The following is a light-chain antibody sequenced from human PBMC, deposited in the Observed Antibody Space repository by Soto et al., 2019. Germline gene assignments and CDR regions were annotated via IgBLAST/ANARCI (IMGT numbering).Light chain of an antibody. Sequence: QSVLSQPPSASGTPGQRVTISCSGSTSNLGSYTVNWYQQHPGKVPKLIIYKVDNRPSGISDRFSASKSGNTASLTISGLQAEDEAHYYCSSYTTVPSPQWVFAGGTKLTVL. V-gene: IGLV1-44*01. CDR1: TSNLGSYT. CDR3: SSYTTVPSPQWV. CDR2: KVD. J-gene: IGLJ3*02.